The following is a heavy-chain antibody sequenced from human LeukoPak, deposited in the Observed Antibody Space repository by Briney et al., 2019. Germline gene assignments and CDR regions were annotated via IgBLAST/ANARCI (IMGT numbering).Heavy chain of an antibody. CDR1: GYTLTELS. CDR2: FDPEDGET. Sequence: ASVKVSCKVSGYTLTELSMHWVRQAPGKGLEWMGGFDPEDGETIYAQKFQGRVTMTEDTSTDTAYMELSSLRSEDTAVYYCATDHIAVAGTYYFDYWGQGTLVTVSS. V-gene: IGHV1-24*01. J-gene: IGHJ4*02. D-gene: IGHD6-19*01. CDR3: ATDHIAVAGTYYFDY.